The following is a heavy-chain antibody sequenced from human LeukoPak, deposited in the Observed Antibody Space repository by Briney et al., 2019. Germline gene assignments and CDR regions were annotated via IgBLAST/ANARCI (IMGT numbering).Heavy chain of an antibody. Sequence: GGSLRLSCVASGFTFDDYAIHWVRQAPGKGLEWVSGISWNSGSIGYADSVKGRFTVSTDNAKNSLYLQMTSLRAEDTAVYYCASSWGSAIDFWGQGTLVTVSS. CDR3: ASSWGSAIDF. D-gene: IGHD3-16*01. CDR1: GFTFDDYA. V-gene: IGHV3-9*01. J-gene: IGHJ4*02. CDR2: ISWNSGSI.